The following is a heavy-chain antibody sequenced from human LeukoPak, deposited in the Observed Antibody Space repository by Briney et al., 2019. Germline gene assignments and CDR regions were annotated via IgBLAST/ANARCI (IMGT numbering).Heavy chain of an antibody. Sequence: QPGGSLRLSCVASGFTLDDYALHWVRQAPGKGLEWISLISGDGDNTYYADSVKGRFTIPRDNSKNSLYLQMSSLRAEDTALYYCAKGVRSGTYYNCFDPWGQGTLVTVSP. V-gene: IGHV3-43*02. J-gene: IGHJ5*02. D-gene: IGHD1-26*01. CDR3: AKGVRSGTYYNCFDP. CDR1: GFTLDDYA. CDR2: ISGDGDNT.